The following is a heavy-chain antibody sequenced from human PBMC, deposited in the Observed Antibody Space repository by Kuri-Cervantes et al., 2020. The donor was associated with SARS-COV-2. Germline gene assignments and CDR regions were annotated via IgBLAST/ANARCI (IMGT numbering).Heavy chain of an antibody. CDR2: IYHSGST. J-gene: IGHJ2*01. D-gene: IGHD6-6*01. V-gene: IGHV4-38-2*01. CDR3: AQSRSIAARRPWYFDL. CDR1: GYPISSGYH. Sequence: GSLRLSCAVSGYPISSGYHWGWIRQPPGKGLEWIGSIYHSGSTYYNPSLKSRVTISVDTSKNQFSLKLSSVTAADTAVYYCAQSRSIAARRPWYFDLWGRGTLVTVSS.